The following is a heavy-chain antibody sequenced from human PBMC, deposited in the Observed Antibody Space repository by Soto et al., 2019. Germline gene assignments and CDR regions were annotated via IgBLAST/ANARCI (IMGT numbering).Heavy chain of an antibody. D-gene: IGHD3-22*01. CDR3: ARDRVEGVITTRSFDY. Sequence: SVKVSCKASGGTFSSYAISWVRQAPGQGLEWMGGIIPIFGTANYAQKFQGRVTITADESTSTAYMELSSLRSEDTAVYYCARDRVEGVITTRSFDYWGQGTLVTVSS. CDR1: GGTFSSYA. CDR2: IIPIFGTA. V-gene: IGHV1-69*13. J-gene: IGHJ4*02.